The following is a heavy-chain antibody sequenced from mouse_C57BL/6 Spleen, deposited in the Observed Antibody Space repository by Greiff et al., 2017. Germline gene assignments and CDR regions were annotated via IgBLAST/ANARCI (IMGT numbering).Heavy chain of an antibody. CDR3: ASLYYGNPYYSAMDY. CDR2: ISDGGSYT. V-gene: IGHV5-4*03. J-gene: IGHJ4*01. D-gene: IGHD2-1*01. CDR1: GFTFSSYA. Sequence: EVMLVESGGGLVKPGGSLKLSCAASGFTFSSYAMSWVRQTPEKRLEWVATISDGGSYTYYPENVKGRFTISRDNAKNNLYLQMSHLKSEDTAMYYCASLYYGNPYYSAMDYWGQGTSVTVSS.